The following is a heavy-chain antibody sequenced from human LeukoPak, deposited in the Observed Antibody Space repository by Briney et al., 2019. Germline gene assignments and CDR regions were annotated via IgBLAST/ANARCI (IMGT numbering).Heavy chain of an antibody. D-gene: IGHD3-3*01. CDR2: INQDGSEK. Sequence: GGSLRLSCAASGITFSRFWMSWVRQAPGKGLQWVANINQDGSEKHYVDSVKGRFSISRDNAKNSLFLQMNSLRAEDTAVYYCARALSAWGQGTLVTVSS. V-gene: IGHV3-7*03. CDR3: ARALSA. J-gene: IGHJ4*02. CDR1: GITFSRFW.